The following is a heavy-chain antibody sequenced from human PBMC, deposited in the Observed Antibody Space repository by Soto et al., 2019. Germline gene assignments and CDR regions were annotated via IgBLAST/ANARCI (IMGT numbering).Heavy chain of an antibody. CDR1: GGSISGYY. CDR2: LNYRGST. Sequence: QVQLQESGPGLVKPSETLSLTCTVSGGSISGYYWSWMRQPPGKGLEWIGLLNYRGSTTNNPALKGRVTISVDTSKSQVSLKLSSVTAADTAVYYCARETYGDYGHLDWWGQGILVTVSS. V-gene: IGHV4-59*01. CDR3: ARETYGDYGHLDW. D-gene: IGHD4-17*01. J-gene: IGHJ4*02.